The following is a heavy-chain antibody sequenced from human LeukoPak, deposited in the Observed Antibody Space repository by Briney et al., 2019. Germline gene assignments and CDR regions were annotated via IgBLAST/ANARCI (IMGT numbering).Heavy chain of an antibody. D-gene: IGHD3-3*01. V-gene: IGHV4-34*01. CDR2: INHSGST. CDR3: ASLFWSGYYSIFGMDV. Sequence: SETLSLTCAVYGGSFSGYYWSWIRQPPGKGLEWIGEINHSGSTNYNPSLRSRVTISVDTSKNQFSLKLSSVTAADTAVYYCASLFWSGYYSIFGMDVWGQGTTVTVSS. J-gene: IGHJ6*02. CDR1: GGSFSGYY.